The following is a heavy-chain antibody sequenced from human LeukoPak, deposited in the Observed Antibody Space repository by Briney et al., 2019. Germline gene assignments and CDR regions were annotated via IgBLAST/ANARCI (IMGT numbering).Heavy chain of an antibody. D-gene: IGHD6-6*01. J-gene: IGHJ3*02. CDR1: GRSISNAKYL. Sequence: PSHTLSLTCTVSGRSISNAKYLWSWLRQPPGKGLEWIAYVRYSGAAHYNPSLESPATILVDTSKNPFSLRLTSVTAADTAVYYCAREVVHPTDSDAFAIWGQGTMVTVSS. V-gene: IGHV4-30-4*01. CDR3: AREVVHPTDSDAFAI. CDR2: VRYSGAA.